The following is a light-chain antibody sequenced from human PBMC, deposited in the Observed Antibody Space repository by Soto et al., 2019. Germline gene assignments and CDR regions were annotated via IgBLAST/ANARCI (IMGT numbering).Light chain of an antibody. CDR2: RAS. Sequence: DIQMTQSPSTLSSSLGDRVTITCRASQSISSWVAWYQQKPGKGPKLLIYRASHLESGVPSRFSGSGSGTEFTLTISSLKTGDFATYYCQHYNTYPWTFGHGTKVDIK. J-gene: IGKJ1*01. V-gene: IGKV1-5*03. CDR3: QHYNTYPWT. CDR1: QSISSW.